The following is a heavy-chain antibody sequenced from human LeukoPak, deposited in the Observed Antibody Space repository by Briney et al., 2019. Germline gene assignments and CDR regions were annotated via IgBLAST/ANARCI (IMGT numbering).Heavy chain of an antibody. D-gene: IGHD2-15*01. CDR1: GDFVSSGY. CDR3: AGRGHRYSRD. V-gene: IGHV4-4*09. Sequence: SETLSLTCTVSGDFVSSGYWSWIRQPPGKGLEWIGYIYDSGITDYNPSLKGRLTISVDTSSNQFSLNLSSVTAADTAVYYCAGRGHRYSRDWGQGILVTVSS. J-gene: IGHJ1*01. CDR2: IYDSGIT.